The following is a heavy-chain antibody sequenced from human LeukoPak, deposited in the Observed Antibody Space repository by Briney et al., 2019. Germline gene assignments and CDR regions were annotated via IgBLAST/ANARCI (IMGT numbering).Heavy chain of an antibody. D-gene: IGHD2-15*01. J-gene: IGHJ5*02. Sequence: SETLSLTCTVSGGSISSSSYYWGWIRQPPGKGLEWIGSIYYSGSTYYNPSLKSRVTISVDTSKNQFSLKLSSVTAADTAVYYCARRRAGLRRDLWFDPWGQGVLVTVSS. CDR3: ARRRAGLRRDLWFDP. CDR2: IYYSGST. V-gene: IGHV4-39*07. CDR1: GGSISSSSYY.